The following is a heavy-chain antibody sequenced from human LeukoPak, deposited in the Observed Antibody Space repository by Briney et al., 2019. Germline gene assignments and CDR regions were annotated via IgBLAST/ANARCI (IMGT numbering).Heavy chain of an antibody. J-gene: IGHJ5*02. CDR3: ARDSYQDYYGRFDP. D-gene: IGHD3-10*01. CDR2: IWDDGNNK. Sequence: GGSLRLSCAASGFSFSNHGMHWVRQAPGKRLEWVAVIWDDGNNKRYANSVNGRFIISRDNSENTLYLQMNGLTAEDTAMYYCARDSYQDYYGRFDPWGQGTLVIVSS. V-gene: IGHV3-33*01. CDR1: GFSFSNHG.